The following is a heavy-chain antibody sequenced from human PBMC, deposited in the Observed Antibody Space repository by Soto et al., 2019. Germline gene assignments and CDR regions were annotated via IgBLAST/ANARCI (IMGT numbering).Heavy chain of an antibody. CDR1: GGSISSSSYY. J-gene: IGHJ6*02. V-gene: IGHV4-39*01. CDR3: ASQYYYDSSGYPEYYYYGMDV. Sequence: SETLSLTCTVSGGSISSSSYYWGWIRQPPGKGLEWIGSIYYSGSTYYNPSLKSRVTISVDTSKNQFSLKLSSVTAADTAVYYCASQYYYDSSGYPEYYYYGMDVWGQGTTVTVSS. CDR2: IYYSGST. D-gene: IGHD3-22*01.